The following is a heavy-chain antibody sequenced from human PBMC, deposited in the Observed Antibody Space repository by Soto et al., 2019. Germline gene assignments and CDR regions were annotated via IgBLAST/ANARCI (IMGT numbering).Heavy chain of an antibody. Sequence: QVQLQQSGPGLVQPSQTLSLTCAISGDSVSSTSTAWSWIMQSPTRGLDCLGRTYYRSKWYSDYAVSVKSRITIKPHTSQYHFSRQLNSVTPEDTAVYYCAIGSYYSGLVGGLGTLVTVS. V-gene: IGHV6-1*01. CDR2: TYYRSKWYS. CDR3: AIGSYYSGLV. D-gene: IGHD6-19*01. J-gene: IGHJ4*02. CDR1: GDSVSSTSTA.